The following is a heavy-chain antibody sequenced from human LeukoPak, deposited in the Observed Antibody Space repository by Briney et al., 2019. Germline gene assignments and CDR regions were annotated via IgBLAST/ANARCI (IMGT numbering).Heavy chain of an antibody. D-gene: IGHD2-2*01. CDR2: IHSSGTT. CDR3: GRLNLPAVSGAFDY. Sequence: KPSETLSLTCTVSGGSISTYYWSWIRQPARKGLEWIGRIHSSGTTHYNPSLRSRVTLSIDTSKNQFSLKSSSVTAADTAVYYCGRLNLPAVSGAFDYWGQGTLVTVSS. J-gene: IGHJ4*02. V-gene: IGHV4-4*07. CDR1: GGSISTYY.